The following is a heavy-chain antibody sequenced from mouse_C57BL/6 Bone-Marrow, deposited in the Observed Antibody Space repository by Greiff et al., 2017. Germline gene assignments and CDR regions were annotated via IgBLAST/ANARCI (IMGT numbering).Heavy chain of an antibody. CDR3: ARSGPLGRSFDN. CDR2: IYPTSGRT. CDR1: GYTFTSYW. J-gene: IGHJ2*01. Sequence: VQLQQSGAELVKPGASVKMSCKASGYTFTSYWITWVKQRPGQGLEWIGDIYPTSGRTNYNEKFKSKAILTVDTSSNTAYMQLSSLTSEDSAVFYCARSGPLGRSFDNWGQGTTLTVSS. V-gene: IGHV1-55*01. D-gene: IGHD4-1*01.